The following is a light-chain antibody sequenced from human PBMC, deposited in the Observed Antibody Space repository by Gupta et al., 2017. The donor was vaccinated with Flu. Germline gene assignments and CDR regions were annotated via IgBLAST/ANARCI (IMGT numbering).Light chain of an antibody. CDR2: KAS. CDR3: QQYNNSPWT. J-gene: IGKJ1*01. V-gene: IGKV1-5*03. CDR1: QSFSTW. Sequence: DIQMTQSPSTLSASVGDTVTITCRASQSFSTWLAWYQQKPGKAPKLLIYKASSSETGVPSRFSGSGSGTDFTLTISSLQPDDFATYYCQQYNNSPWTFGQGNKGES.